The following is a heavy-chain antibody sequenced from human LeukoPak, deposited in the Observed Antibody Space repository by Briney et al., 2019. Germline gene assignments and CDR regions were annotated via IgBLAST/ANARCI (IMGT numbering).Heavy chain of an antibody. CDR3: AREYTALGFDY. V-gene: IGHV3-30*02. D-gene: IGHD5-18*01. Sequence: GGFLRLSCAASGFTFSTCDMHWVRQAPGKGLEWVAFVRDDGSNKYYADSVKGRFTISRDNAKKSLYLQMNSLRAEDTAVYYCAREYTALGFDYWGQGTLVTVSS. CDR2: VRDDGSNK. J-gene: IGHJ4*02. CDR1: GFTFSTCD.